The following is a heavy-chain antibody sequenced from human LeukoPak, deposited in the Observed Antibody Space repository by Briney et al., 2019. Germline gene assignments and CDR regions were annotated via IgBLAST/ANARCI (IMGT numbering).Heavy chain of an antibody. CDR3: AKDQRGYCSSSTCYIYDY. V-gene: IGHV3-23*01. CDR2: ISNNGGST. J-gene: IGHJ4*02. D-gene: IGHD2-2*01. CDR1: GFTFSSYS. Sequence: GGSLRLSCAASGFTFSSYSMNWVRQAPGKGLEWVSVISNNGGSTFYPDSVEGRFTISRDNSKNMLFLQMHSLRAEDTAIYYCAKDQRGYCSSSTCYIYDYWGQGTLVTVSS.